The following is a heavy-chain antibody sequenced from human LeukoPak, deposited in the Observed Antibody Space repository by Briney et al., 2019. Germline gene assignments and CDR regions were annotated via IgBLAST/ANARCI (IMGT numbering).Heavy chain of an antibody. V-gene: IGHV1-18*01. CDR2: ISAYNGNT. CDR3: ARYGHYGDSSDL. Sequence: ASVKVSCKASGGTFSSYTISWVRQAPGQGLEWMGWISAYNGNTNYAQKLQGRVTMTTDTSTSTAYMELRSLRSDDTAVYYCARYGHYGDSSDLWGQGTLVTVSS. CDR1: GGTFSSYT. J-gene: IGHJ5*02. D-gene: IGHD3-22*01.